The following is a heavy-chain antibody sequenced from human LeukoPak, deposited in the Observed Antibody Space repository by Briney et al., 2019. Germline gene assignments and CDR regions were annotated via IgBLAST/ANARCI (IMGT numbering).Heavy chain of an antibody. CDR2: ISGSGSSI. CDR3: ARGTLYYGSENYDY. Sequence: PGGSLRLSCEASGFIFRNYEMKWVRQAPGKGLEWISFISGSGSSIFYADSVKGRFTISRDNAKNSLHLQMTNLRVEDTAVYYCARGTLYYGSENYDYWGQGTLVTVSS. J-gene: IGHJ4*02. D-gene: IGHD3-10*01. V-gene: IGHV3-48*03. CDR1: GFIFRNYE.